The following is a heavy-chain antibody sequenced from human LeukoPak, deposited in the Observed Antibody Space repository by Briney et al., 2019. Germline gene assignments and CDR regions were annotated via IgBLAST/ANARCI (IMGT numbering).Heavy chain of an antibody. Sequence: GGSPRLSCTASGFTLCDYAITWVRQAPGEGQGWVGFIRGNRHNGTTEYVASVRGRFPISRDDSKGIAYLQLNSLKTEDTAVYYCTRDYYYDSRGHRGDDAFESWGQGTMVTVSS. CDR1: GFTLCDYA. D-gene: IGHD3-22*01. CDR3: TRDYYYDSRGHRGDDAFES. J-gene: IGHJ3*02. CDR2: IRGNRHNGTT. V-gene: IGHV3-49*04.